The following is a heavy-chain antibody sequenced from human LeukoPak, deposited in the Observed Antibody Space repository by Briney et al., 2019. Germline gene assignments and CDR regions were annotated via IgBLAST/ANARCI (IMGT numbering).Heavy chain of an antibody. CDR3: ARDFFDYYGSGSTKSVDY. J-gene: IGHJ4*02. CDR1: GYTFTGYG. Sequence: GASVKVSCKASGYTFTGYGISWVRQAPGQGLEWMGWINPNSGGTNYAQKFQGRVTMTRDTSISTAYMELSRLRSDDTAVYYCARDFFDYYGSGSTKSVDYWGQGTLVTVSS. V-gene: IGHV1-2*02. D-gene: IGHD3-10*01. CDR2: INPNSGGT.